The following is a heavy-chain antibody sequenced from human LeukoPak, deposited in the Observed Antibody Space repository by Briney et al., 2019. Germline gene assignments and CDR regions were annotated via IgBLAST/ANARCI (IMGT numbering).Heavy chain of an antibody. CDR3: AKGRHSGSWYGAAFDY. CDR2: SSWHSGSI. V-gene: IGHV3-9*03. J-gene: IGHJ4*02. D-gene: IGHD6-13*01. CDR1: GLTFDDYA. Sequence: PGRSLRLSCAGCGLTFDDYAMHWVRQAAGKGLEWVSGSSWHSGSIGYADSVKGRFTISRDNAKNSLYLQMNRLRAEDMALYYCAKGRHSGSWYGAAFDYWGQGTLVTVSS.